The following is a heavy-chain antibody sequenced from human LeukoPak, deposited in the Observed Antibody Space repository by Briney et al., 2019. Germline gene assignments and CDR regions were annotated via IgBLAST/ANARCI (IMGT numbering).Heavy chain of an antibody. CDR1: GGSISSYY. CDR3: ARDSPYSSGWADFDH. D-gene: IGHD6-19*01. V-gene: IGHV4-4*07. J-gene: IGHJ4*02. Sequence: PSETLSLTCTVSGGSISSYYWSWIRQPAGKTLEWVGRIYTSGSTNYNPSLKSRVTISIDTSKNLFSLKLTSVTAADTAVYYCARDSPYSSGWADFDHWGQGTLVTVSS. CDR2: IYTSGST.